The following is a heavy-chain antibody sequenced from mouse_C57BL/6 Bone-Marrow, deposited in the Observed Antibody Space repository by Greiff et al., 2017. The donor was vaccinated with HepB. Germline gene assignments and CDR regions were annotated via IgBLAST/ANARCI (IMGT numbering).Heavy chain of an antibody. J-gene: IGHJ4*01. D-gene: IGHD1-3*01. CDR3: ARSGSSGHYYAMDY. CDR1: GYTFTGYW. V-gene: IGHV1-9*01. CDR2: ILPGSGST. Sequence: QVQLQQPGTELVKPGASVKLSCKATGYTFTGYWIEWVKQRPGHGLEWIGEILPGSGSTNYNEKFKGKATFTADTSSNTAYMQLSSLTTEDSAIYYCARSGSSGHYYAMDYRGQGTSVTVSS.